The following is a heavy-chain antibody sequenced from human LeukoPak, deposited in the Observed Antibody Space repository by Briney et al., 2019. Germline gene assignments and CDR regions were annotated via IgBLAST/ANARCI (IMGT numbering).Heavy chain of an antibody. J-gene: IGHJ4*02. V-gene: IGHV3-23*01. CDR3: AKELGYSYGPGALDY. Sequence: GGSLRLSCAASGFTFSSYGMSGVRQAPGKGLEGFSAISGSGGSTYYADSVKGRFTISRDNSKNTLYLQMNSLRAEDTAVYYCAKELGYSYGPGALDYWGQGTLVTVSS. CDR2: ISGSGGST. D-gene: IGHD5-18*01. CDR1: GFTFSSYG.